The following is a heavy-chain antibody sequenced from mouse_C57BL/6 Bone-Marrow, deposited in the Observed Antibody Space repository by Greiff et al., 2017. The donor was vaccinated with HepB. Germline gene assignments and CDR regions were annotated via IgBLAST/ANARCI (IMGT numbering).Heavy chain of an antibody. CDR3: ARGPYYYGSSYDYLDY. CDR1: GYTFTSYG. Sequence: QVQLQQSGAELARPGASVKLSCKASGYTFTSYGISWVKQRTGQGLEWIGEIYPRSGNTYYNEKFKGKATLTADKSSSTAYMELRSLTSEDSAVYFCARGPYYYGSSYDYLDYWGQGTTLTVSS. D-gene: IGHD1-1*01. CDR2: IYPRSGNT. V-gene: IGHV1-81*01. J-gene: IGHJ2*01.